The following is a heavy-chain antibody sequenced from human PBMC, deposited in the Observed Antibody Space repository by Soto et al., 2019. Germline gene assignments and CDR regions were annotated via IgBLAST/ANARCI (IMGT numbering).Heavy chain of an antibody. Sequence: QITLKESGPTLVKPTQTLTLTCTVSGISLSTTGVGVAWIRQPPGKALEWLAVIYWADDKEYNPSLKNRLTITKDTSKNQVVLMMTNMDRADTATYYCAHTHYRGVIPNPFDYWGQGTPVTVSS. J-gene: IGHJ4*02. CDR2: IYWADDK. D-gene: IGHD3-10*01. CDR3: AHTHYRGVIPNPFDY. V-gene: IGHV2-5*02. CDR1: GISLSTTGVG.